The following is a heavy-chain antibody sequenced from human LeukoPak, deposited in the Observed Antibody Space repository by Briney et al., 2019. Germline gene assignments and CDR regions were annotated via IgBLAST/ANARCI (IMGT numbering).Heavy chain of an antibody. Sequence: SETLSLTCTVSGGSISPYHWSWIRQPPGKGLEWIGYIYYSGSTNYNPSLKSRVTMSVDKSKNQFSLNLSSVTAADTAVYYCARGIADPYSFDSWGQGTLVTVSS. CDR1: GGSISPYH. D-gene: IGHD6-13*01. V-gene: IGHV4-59*12. J-gene: IGHJ4*02. CDR2: IYYSGST. CDR3: ARGIADPYSFDS.